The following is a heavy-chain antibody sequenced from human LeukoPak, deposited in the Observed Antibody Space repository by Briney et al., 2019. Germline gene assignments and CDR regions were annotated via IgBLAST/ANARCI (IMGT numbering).Heavy chain of an antibody. V-gene: IGHV3-23*01. Sequence: PGGSLRLSCAASGFTFKSYGMSWVRQAPGKGLEWVSGISGSGGSTYYADSVKGRFTISRDNSKNTLYLQMNSLRAEDTAVYYCAKLGKTENHYGSGRFSYYYYMDVWGKGTTVTISS. CDR3: AKLGKTENHYGSGRFSYYYYMDV. D-gene: IGHD3-10*01. CDR1: GFTFKSYG. CDR2: ISGSGGST. J-gene: IGHJ6*03.